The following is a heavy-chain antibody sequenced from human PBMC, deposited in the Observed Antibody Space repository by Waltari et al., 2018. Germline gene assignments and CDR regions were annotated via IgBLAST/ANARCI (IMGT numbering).Heavy chain of an antibody. J-gene: IGHJ4*02. V-gene: IGHV3-30*16. D-gene: IGHD3-10*01. CDR3: ARVPRGSIIPSLYYFDY. CDR2: ISYDGTYK. CDR1: GFNFSTYA. Sequence: QVQLVESGGAVVQPGRSLRLSCAASGFNFSTYAMHWVRQAPGKGREWVAFISYDGTYKYYADSLRGRFTISRDNSKKTLFLQVNSLITDDTALYYCARVPRGSIIPSLYYFDYWGQGTLVTVSS.